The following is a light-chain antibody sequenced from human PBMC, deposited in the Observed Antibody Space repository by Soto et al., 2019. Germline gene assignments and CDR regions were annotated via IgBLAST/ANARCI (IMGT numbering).Light chain of an antibody. Sequence: AIQLTQSPSSLSASVGDRVTITCRASQGISSALAWYQQKPGKAPKLLIYDASSLESGVPSRFSGSGYGTDFTLTISSLQPEDFATYYFQQFNNYPLTFGGGTKLDIK. J-gene: IGKJ4*01. CDR3: QQFNNYPLT. V-gene: IGKV1D-13*01. CDR2: DAS. CDR1: QGISSA.